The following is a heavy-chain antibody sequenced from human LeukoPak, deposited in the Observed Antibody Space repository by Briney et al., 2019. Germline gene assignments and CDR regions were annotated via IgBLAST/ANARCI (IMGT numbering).Heavy chain of an antibody. CDR3: ARSPIKLLWFGELYGAFDI. Sequence: ASVKVSCKASGYTFTSYGISCVRQAPGQGLEWMGWISAYNGNTNYAQKLQGRVTMTTDTSTSTAYMELRSLRSDDTAVYYCARSPIKLLWFGELYGAFDIWGQGTMVTVSS. V-gene: IGHV1-18*01. D-gene: IGHD3-10*01. CDR2: ISAYNGNT. CDR1: GYTFTSYG. J-gene: IGHJ3*02.